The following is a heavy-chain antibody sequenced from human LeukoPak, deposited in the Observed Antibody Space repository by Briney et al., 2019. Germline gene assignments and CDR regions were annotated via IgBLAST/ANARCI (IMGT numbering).Heavy chain of an antibody. V-gene: IGHV3-48*01. D-gene: IGHD2-2*02. J-gene: IGHJ4*02. CDR3: ARGLGYCSSTSCYIGDLFDY. CDR1: GFTFSTYS. CDR2: ISSDGTTI. Sequence: GGSLRLSCAASGFTFSTYSMNWVRQAPGKGLEWVSYISSDGTTIYYADSVKGRFTISRDNSKNTLYLHMNSLRAEDTAVYYCARGLGYCSSTSCYIGDLFDYWGQGTLVTVSS.